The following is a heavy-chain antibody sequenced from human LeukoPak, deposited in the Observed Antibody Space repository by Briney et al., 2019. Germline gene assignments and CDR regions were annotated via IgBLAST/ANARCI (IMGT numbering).Heavy chain of an antibody. Sequence: GRSLRLSCAASGFTFSTYSMNWVRQAPGKGLGWVSSIRSSSSYIYYADSVKGRSTNPRDHANNSPYLHRDRLRAEDPAVYYCAREVYSSSWSYYFDYWGQGTLVTVSS. CDR3: AREVYSSSWSYYFDY. V-gene: IGHV3-21*01. J-gene: IGHJ4*02. CDR1: GFTFSTYS. CDR2: IRSSSSYI. D-gene: IGHD6-13*01.